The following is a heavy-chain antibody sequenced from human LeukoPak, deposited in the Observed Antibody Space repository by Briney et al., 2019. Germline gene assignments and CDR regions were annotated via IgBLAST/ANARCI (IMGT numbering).Heavy chain of an antibody. V-gene: IGHV3-7*02. J-gene: IGHJ4*02. Sequence: QPGGSLRLSCAVSGFTFSSYWMSWVRQTPGKGLEWVANIKQDGSEEYYVDSVKGRFTISRDNAKNSLYFQMNSLRPEDTAVYYCASVYPVGYWGQGTLVTVSS. CDR1: GFTFSSYW. CDR3: ASVYPVGY. CDR2: IKQDGSEE.